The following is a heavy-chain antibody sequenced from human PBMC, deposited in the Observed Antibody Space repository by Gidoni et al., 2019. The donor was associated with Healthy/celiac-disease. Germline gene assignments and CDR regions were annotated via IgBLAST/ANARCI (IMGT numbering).Heavy chain of an antibody. Sequence: SSYGMHWVRQAPGKGLEWVAVIWYDGSNKYYADSVKGRFTISRDNSKNTLYLQMNSLRAEDTAVYYCARDPGEYVSDAFDIWGQGTMVTVSS. V-gene: IGHV3-33*01. CDR1: SSYG. D-gene: IGHD2-21*01. CDR3: ARDPGEYVSDAFDI. CDR2: IWYDGSNK. J-gene: IGHJ3*02.